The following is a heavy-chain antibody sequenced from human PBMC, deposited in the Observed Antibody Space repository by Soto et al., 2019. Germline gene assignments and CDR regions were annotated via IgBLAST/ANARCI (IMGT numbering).Heavy chain of an antibody. J-gene: IGHJ6*02. CDR3: TRHGQDIVLVPAAQGLYYYGMDV. CDR2: IRSKANSYAT. CDR1: GFTFSGSA. Sequence: GGSLRLSCAASGFTFSGSAMHWVRQASGKGLEWVGRIRSKANSYATAYAASVKGRFTISRDDSKNTAYLQMNSLKTEDTAVYYCTRHGQDIVLVPAAQGLYYYGMDVWGQGTTVTVSS. D-gene: IGHD2-2*01. V-gene: IGHV3-73*01.